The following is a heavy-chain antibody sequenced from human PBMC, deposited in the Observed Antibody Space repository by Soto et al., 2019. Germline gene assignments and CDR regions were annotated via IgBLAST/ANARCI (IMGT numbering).Heavy chain of an antibody. V-gene: IGHV1-69*04. CDR3: ARDFPDRRAFDI. J-gene: IGHJ3*02. CDR2: IIPILGIA. CDR1: GGTFSSYT. Sequence: SVKVSCQASGGTFSSYTISWVRLAPGQGLEWMGRIIPILGIANYAQKFQGRVTITADKSTSTAYMELSSLRSEDTAVYYCARDFPDRRAFDIWGQGTMVTVSS.